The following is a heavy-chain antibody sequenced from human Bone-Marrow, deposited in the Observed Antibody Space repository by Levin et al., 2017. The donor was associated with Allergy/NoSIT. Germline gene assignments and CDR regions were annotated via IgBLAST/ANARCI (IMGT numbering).Heavy chain of an antibody. CDR2: ISSGSSYT. J-gene: IGHJ5*02. CDR1: GFTFSRFS. Sequence: GGSLRLSCVASGFTFSRFSMNWVRQAPGKGLEWVSSISSGSSYTYYADSVKGRVTISRDNAENSLYLEMDSLRVEDTAVSYCARDVLVVQRANEKTWFDPWGQGTLVTVSP. V-gene: IGHV3-21*06. CDR3: ARDVLVVQRANEKTWFDP.